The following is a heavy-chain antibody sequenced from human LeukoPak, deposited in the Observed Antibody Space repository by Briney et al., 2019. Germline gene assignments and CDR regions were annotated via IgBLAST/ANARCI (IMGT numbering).Heavy chain of an antibody. CDR1: GYTFTSYY. Sequence: ASVKVSCKASGYTFTSYYMHWVRQAPGQGLEWMGIINPSGGSTSYAQKFQGRVTMTRDTSTSTVYMELRSLRSDDTAVYYCARDSSLREYSSSPDAFDIWGQGTMVTVSS. CDR2: INPSGGST. CDR3: ARDSSLREYSSSPDAFDI. J-gene: IGHJ3*02. D-gene: IGHD6-6*01. V-gene: IGHV1-46*01.